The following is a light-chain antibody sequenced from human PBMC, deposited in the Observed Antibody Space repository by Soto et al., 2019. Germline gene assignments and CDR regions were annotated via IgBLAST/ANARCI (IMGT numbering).Light chain of an antibody. V-gene: IGKV3-11*01. J-gene: IGKJ3*01. CDR3: QQRSNWQIT. CDR1: QSVSSY. Sequence: EIVLTQSPATLSLSPGERATLSCRASQSVSSYLAWYQQKPGQAPRLLIYDASNRATGIPARFSGSGSGTDFSLTISSLAPEGFAVYYCQQRSNWQITFGPGTKVDIK. CDR2: DAS.